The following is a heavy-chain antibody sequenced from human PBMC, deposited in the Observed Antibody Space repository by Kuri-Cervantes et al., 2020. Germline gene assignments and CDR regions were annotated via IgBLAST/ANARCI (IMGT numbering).Heavy chain of an antibody. V-gene: IGHV3-23*01. Sequence: GGSLRLSCAASGFTFSSYAMSWVRQAPGKGLEWVSAISGSGGSTYYADSVKGRFIISRDNSKNTLYLQMNSLRAEDTAVYYCAKNVRAWSGIDYYYMDVWGTGTTVTVSS. D-gene: IGHD3-3*01. CDR1: GFTFSSYA. J-gene: IGHJ6*03. CDR2: ISGSGGST. CDR3: AKNVRAWSGIDYYYMDV.